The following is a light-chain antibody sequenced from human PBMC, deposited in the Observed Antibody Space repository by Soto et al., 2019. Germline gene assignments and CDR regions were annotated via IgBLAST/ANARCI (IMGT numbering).Light chain of an antibody. Sequence: DIQMTQSPSSLSASLEDRVIITGRASQSISNHLNWYQQKPGKAPNLLIFDASSLQSGVPSRLRGSGYGTELTITISSMKHDDFATYYCQHYNTYTWTFGQGTKVDIK. CDR3: QHYNTYTWT. CDR1: QSISNH. CDR2: DAS. J-gene: IGKJ1*01. V-gene: IGKV1-5*01.